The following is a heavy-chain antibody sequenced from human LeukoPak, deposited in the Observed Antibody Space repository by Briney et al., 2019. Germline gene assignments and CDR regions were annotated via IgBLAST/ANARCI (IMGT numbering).Heavy chain of an antibody. CDR1: EFTFSTYC. CDR2: INSDGTNT. D-gene: IGHD3-22*01. CDR3: AKDRHYYDSSGYRDY. V-gene: IGHV3-74*01. Sequence: GGSLRLSCAASEFTFSTYCMHWVRQAPGKGLVWVSRINSDGTNTDYADSVKGRFTISRDNSKNTLYLQMNSLRAEDTAVYYCAKDRHYYDSSGYRDYWGQGTLVTVSS. J-gene: IGHJ4*02.